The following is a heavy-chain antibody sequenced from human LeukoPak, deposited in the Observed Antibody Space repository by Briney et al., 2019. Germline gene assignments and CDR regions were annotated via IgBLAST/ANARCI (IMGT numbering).Heavy chain of an antibody. D-gene: IGHD6-13*01. J-gene: IGHJ4*02. V-gene: IGHV4-59*08. Sequence: SETLSLTCTVSGDSINDYYWTWIRQPPGKGLEWIGYIYYGGSANYNPSLKSRATISIDRSKNQFSLKLSSLTAADTAVYYCARHGSSYSFDYWGQGAQVTVSS. CDR2: IYYGGSA. CDR1: GDSINDYY. CDR3: ARHGSSYSFDY.